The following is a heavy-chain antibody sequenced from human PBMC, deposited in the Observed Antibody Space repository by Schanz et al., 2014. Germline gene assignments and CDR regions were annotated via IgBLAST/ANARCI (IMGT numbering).Heavy chain of an antibody. J-gene: IGHJ4*02. D-gene: IGHD3-10*01. CDR3: ASIGGSVFDY. Sequence: LPRGSLRLSCSASGFTFSSYAMRWGRQAPGKGLEWVSATSGSGDSTYDADSVKGRFTISRYYSKIALYLLMNSLRADDTGVYYGASIGGSVFDYWDQGPLVNVSP. CDR1: GFTFSSYA. V-gene: IGHV3-23*01. CDR2: TSGSGDST.